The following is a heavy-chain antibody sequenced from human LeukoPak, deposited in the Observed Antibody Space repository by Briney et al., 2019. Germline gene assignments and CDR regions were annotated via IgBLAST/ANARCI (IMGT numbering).Heavy chain of an antibody. Sequence: GGSLRLSCAASGFTFAEYTMHWVRQAPGKGLEWVSLISWNGARIHYGDSVKGRFTISRDNSKNSLYLQMNSLGTEDTALYYCVKDLVAASENVRGWYPMDYWGQGTLVTVSS. CDR2: ISWNGARI. V-gene: IGHV3-43*01. CDR1: GFTFAEYT. J-gene: IGHJ4*02. D-gene: IGHD6-19*01. CDR3: VKDLVAASENVRGWYPMDY.